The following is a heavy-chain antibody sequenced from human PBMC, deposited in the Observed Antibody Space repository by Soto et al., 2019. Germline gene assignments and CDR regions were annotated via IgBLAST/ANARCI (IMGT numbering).Heavy chain of an antibody. V-gene: IGHV3-23*01. D-gene: IGHD6-19*01. CDR2: ISDSGATT. J-gene: IGHJ4*02. Sequence: LRLSCAASGFPFGENAMSWVRQAPGKGLEWVSGISDSGATTYYADSVRGRFTISRDNSKNTLYLQMKSLRAEDSASYYCAKEDTSSGSLDYWGQGALVTVSS. CDR1: GFPFGENA. CDR3: AKEDTSSGSLDY.